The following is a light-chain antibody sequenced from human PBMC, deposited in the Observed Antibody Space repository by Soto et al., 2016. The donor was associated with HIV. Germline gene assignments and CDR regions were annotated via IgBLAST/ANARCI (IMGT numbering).Light chain of an antibody. CDR1: NVENTR. CDR3: QVWDSDTDYVI. Sequence: YVLSQSPSVSVAPGKTAKITCGGQNVENTRVHWYQQKAGQAPVLVIHDDSERPSGIPDRFSGSKSENTATLTINRVEAGDEADYYCQVWDSDTDYVIFGGGTKVTVL. J-gene: IGLJ2*01. V-gene: IGLV3-21*01. CDR2: DDS.